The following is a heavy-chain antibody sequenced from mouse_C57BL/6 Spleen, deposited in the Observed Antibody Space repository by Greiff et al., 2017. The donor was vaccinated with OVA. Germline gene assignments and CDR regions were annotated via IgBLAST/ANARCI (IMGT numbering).Heavy chain of an antibody. Sequence: VQLQESGAELVRPGASVTLSCKASGYTFTDYEMHWVKQTPVHGLEWIGAIDPETGGTAYNQKFKGKAILTADKSSSTAYMELRSLTSEDSAVYYCTRSGSGYGGWFAYWGQGTLVTVSA. D-gene: IGHD3-2*02. CDR2: IDPETGGT. V-gene: IGHV1-15*01. CDR1: GYTFTDYE. CDR3: TRSGSGYGGWFAY. J-gene: IGHJ3*01.